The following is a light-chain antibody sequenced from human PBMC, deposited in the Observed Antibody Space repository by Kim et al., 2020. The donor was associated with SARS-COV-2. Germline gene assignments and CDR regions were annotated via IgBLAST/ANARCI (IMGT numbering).Light chain of an antibody. Sequence: SLSPGEGVTLSCRAGQSVSSYLAWYQHKPGQAPRLLIYDSSTRAPGIPARFSGSGSGTDFTLTISSLEPDDFAVYYCQQRTTWLTFGGGTKVDIK. CDR3: QQRTTWLT. J-gene: IGKJ4*01. V-gene: IGKV3-11*01. CDR2: DSS. CDR1: QSVSSY.